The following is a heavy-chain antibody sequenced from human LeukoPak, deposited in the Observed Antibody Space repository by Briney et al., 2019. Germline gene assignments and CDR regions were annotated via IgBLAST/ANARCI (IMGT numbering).Heavy chain of an antibody. V-gene: IGHV3-74*03. CDR2: IDEGGTNA. CDR3: IRDEALWRLDY. CDR1: GFTFTNHL. Sequence: GGSLRLSCVASGFTFTNHLMYWVRQVPGKGLVWVSRIDEGGTNAMYADSVKGRFSISKDNAKNTVNLQMNSLRAEDTGVYYCIRDEALWRLDYWGQGTLVTVSS. J-gene: IGHJ4*02. D-gene: IGHD2-21*01.